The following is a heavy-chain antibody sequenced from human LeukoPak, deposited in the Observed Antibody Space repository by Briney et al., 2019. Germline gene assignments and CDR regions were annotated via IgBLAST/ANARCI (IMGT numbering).Heavy chain of an antibody. V-gene: IGHV5-51*01. CDR3: ARTIAFYYDSSSYMDF. CDR2: FHPGDSET. Sequence: GESLKISCKTSGYSFNNHWIGWVRQKPGKGLEWMGIFHPGDSETRSSPSFQGLVTMSADQSITTAHLQWNSLKASDTAMYFCARTIAFYYDSSSYMDFWGQGTQVIVSS. J-gene: IGHJ4*02. CDR1: GYSFNNHW. D-gene: IGHD3-22*01.